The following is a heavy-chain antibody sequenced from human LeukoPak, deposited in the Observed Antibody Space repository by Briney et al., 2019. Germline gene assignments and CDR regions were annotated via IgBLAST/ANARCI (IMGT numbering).Heavy chain of an antibody. D-gene: IGHD3-10*01. V-gene: IGHV3-15*01. CDR1: GFTFSNAW. Sequence: GGSARLSFPSSGFTFSNAWLSWVRQAPGRGRDGVGRIKSKTDSATTDYAAPVKGRFTISRDDSKNTLYLQMNSLKTEDTAVYYCTTVTMVRGVTDYWGQGTLATVSS. CDR3: TTVTMVRGVTDY. CDR2: IKSKTDSATT. J-gene: IGHJ4*02.